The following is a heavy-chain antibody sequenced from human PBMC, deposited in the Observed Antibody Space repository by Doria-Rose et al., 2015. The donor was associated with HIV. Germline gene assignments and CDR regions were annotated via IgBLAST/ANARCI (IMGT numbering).Heavy chain of an antibody. J-gene: IGHJ2*01. D-gene: IGHD3-10*01. Sequence: QVPLVQSGRGVVQHGRSLRLSCAASGFTFSSFAMHWIRQAPGQGLEWVAVMSYDGSKKYSADYVKGRFTISRDNSKNTLYLQMKSLRADDTAVYYCARDSSLGSQVLSGNWYFGLWGRGTLVTVSS. CDR2: MSYDGSKK. V-gene: IGHV3-30*04. CDR1: GFTFSSFA. CDR3: ARDSSLGSQVLSGNWYFGL.